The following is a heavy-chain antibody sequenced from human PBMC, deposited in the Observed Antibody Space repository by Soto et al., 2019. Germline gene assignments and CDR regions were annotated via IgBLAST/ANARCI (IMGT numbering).Heavy chain of an antibody. Sequence: SVKVSFKASGGTFSSYAISWLRQAPGQGLEWMGGIIPIFGTANYAQKFQGRVTITADKSTSTAYMELSSLRSEDTAVYYCARDVSVAAAGTFYYYYGMDVWGQGTTVTVSS. J-gene: IGHJ6*02. CDR3: ARDVSVAAAGTFYYYYGMDV. CDR2: IIPIFGTA. CDR1: GGTFSSYA. V-gene: IGHV1-69*06. D-gene: IGHD6-13*01.